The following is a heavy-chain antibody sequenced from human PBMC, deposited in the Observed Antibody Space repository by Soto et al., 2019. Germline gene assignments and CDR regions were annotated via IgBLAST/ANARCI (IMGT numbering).Heavy chain of an antibody. Sequence: QVQLVQSGVEVKKPGASVKVPCKVSGYTLNEVAMHWVRQAPGKGLEWLGGFDPDEAETIYAQHFQGRVTMTEDTSTDTVYMELSSLRSEDTALYFCTTYHGDYNFDHWGQGTLVTVSS. CDR1: GYTLNEVA. CDR3: TTYHGDYNFDH. CDR2: FDPDEAET. V-gene: IGHV1-24*01. J-gene: IGHJ5*02. D-gene: IGHD4-17*01.